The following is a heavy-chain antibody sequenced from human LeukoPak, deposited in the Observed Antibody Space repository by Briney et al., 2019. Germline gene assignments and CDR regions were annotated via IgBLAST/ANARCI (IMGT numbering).Heavy chain of an antibody. V-gene: IGHV4-4*07. D-gene: IGHD6-19*01. Sequence: SETLSLTCTVSGGSISSYYWSWIRQPAGKGLEWIGRIYTSGSTNYNPSLKSRVTMSVDTSKNQSSLKLSSVTVADTAVYYCARELIAVAGKRIGAFDIWGQGTMVTVSS. CDR2: IYTSGST. J-gene: IGHJ3*02. CDR3: ARELIAVAGKRIGAFDI. CDR1: GGSISSYY.